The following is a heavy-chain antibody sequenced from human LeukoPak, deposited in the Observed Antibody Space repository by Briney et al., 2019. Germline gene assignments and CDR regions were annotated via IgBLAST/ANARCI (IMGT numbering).Heavy chain of an antibody. V-gene: IGHV3-30*02. Sequence: GGSLRLSCAASGFTFSSYGMHWVRQAPGKGLEWVAFIRYDGSNKYHADSVKGRFTISRDNSKNTLYLQMDSLRAEDTAVYYCAKDGVVAATLYYYYYMDVWGKGTTVTVSS. J-gene: IGHJ6*03. CDR1: GFTFSSYG. CDR2: IRYDGSNK. D-gene: IGHD2-15*01. CDR3: AKDGVVAATLYYYYYMDV.